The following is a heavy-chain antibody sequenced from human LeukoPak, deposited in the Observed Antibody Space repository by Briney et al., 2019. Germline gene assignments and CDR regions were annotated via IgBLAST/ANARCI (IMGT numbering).Heavy chain of an antibody. CDR1: GGAITDSNYY. CDR2: IYYNGKT. J-gene: IGHJ3*02. D-gene: IGHD1-26*01. V-gene: IGHV4-39*01. Sequence: SETLSLTCTVSGGAITDSNYYWGWIRQPPGEGLEWIGNIYYNGKTFYNESVKSRVTISVDTSKNQFSLKLNSVTAAGTALFYCARYSGSHYAFDIWGQGTMVTVSS. CDR3: ARYSGSHYAFDI.